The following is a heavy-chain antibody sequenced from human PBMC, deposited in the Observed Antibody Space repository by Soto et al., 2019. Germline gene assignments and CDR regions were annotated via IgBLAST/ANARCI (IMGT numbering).Heavy chain of an antibody. V-gene: IGHV4-61*01. Sequence: SETLSLACTVSGGSVSSGSYYWSWIRQPPGKGLEWIGYIYYSGSTNYNPSLKSRVTISVDTSKNQFSLKLSSVTAADTAVYYCARVGSFPYYDFWSGSPNWLDPWGQATMVTV. CDR3: ARVGSFPYYDFWSGSPNWLDP. CDR1: GGSVSSGSYY. J-gene: IGHJ5*02. CDR2: IYYSGST. D-gene: IGHD3-3*01.